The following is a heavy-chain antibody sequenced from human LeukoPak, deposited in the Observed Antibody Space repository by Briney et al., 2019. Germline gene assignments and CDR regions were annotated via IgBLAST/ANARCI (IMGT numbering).Heavy chain of an antibody. CDR1: GFTFSNYA. J-gene: IGHJ4*02. V-gene: IGHV3-23*01. CDR2: ISGSGSST. Sequence: PGGSLRLSCAASGFTFSNYAMSWVRQAPGKGLEWVSAISGSGSSTYYADSVKGRFTISRDNSKNTLFLQMSSLRVEDTAIYYCAKARVVVTAIQDYWGQGTLVTVSS. CDR3: AKARVVVTAIQDY. D-gene: IGHD2-21*02.